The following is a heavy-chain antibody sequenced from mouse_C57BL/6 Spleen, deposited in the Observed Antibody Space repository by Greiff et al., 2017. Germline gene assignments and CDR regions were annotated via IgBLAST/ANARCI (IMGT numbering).Heavy chain of an antibody. D-gene: IGHD2-12*01. J-gene: IGHJ2*01. CDR3: ARHSPVFDY. CDR2: IDPSDSYT. Sequence: QVQLQQPGAELVKPGASVKLSCKASGYTFTSYWMQWVKQRPGQGLEWIGEIDPSDSYTNYNQKFKCKATLTVDTSSSTASMQLSSLTSEDSAVYYCARHSPVFDYGGQGTTLTVSS. CDR1: GYTFTSYW. V-gene: IGHV1-50*01.